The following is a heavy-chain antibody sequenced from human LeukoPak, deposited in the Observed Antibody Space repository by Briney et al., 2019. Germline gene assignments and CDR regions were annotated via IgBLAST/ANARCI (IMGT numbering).Heavy chain of an antibody. J-gene: IGHJ4*02. V-gene: IGHV4-34*01. CDR1: GGSFSGYY. D-gene: IGHD6-13*01. CDR3: ARGLKGYRAAAGTGY. CDR2: INHSGST. Sequence: SETLSLTCAVYGGSFSGYYWSWIRQPPGKGLEWIGEINHSGSTNYNPSLKSRVTISVDTSKNQFSLKLSSVTAADTAVYYCARGLKGYRAAAGTGYWGQGTLVTVSS.